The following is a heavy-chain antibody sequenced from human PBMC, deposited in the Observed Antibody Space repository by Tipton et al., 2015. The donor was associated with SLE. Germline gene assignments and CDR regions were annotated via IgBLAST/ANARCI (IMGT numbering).Heavy chain of an antibody. CDR2: IYYSGST. V-gene: IGHV4-59*05. D-gene: IGHD6-19*01. CDR3: ARLRRYSSGPPY. Sequence: TLSLTCTVSGVSLSSHYWSWIRQSPGKGLEWIGSIYYSGSTYYNPSLKSRVTISVDTSKNQFSLKLSSVTAADTAVYYCARLRRYSSGPPYWGQGTLVTVSS. J-gene: IGHJ4*02. CDR1: GVSLSSHY.